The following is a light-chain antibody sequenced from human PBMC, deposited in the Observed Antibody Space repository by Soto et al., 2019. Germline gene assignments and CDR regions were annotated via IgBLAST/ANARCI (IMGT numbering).Light chain of an antibody. CDR1: SSDVGGYIY. CDR2: DVT. J-gene: IGLJ1*01. Sequence: QSALTQPASVSGSPGQSITISCTGTSSDVGGYIYVSWYQQQTGKAPKLMIYDVTSRPSGVSYRFSGSKSGNTASLTISGLQAEDEADYYCSSYTPSSSYVFGTGTKLTVL. V-gene: IGLV2-14*01. CDR3: SSYTPSSSYV.